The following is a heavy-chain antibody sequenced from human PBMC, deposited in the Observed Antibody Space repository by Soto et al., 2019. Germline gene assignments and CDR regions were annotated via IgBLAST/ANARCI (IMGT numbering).Heavy chain of an antibody. Sequence: GGSLRLSCAASGFTFSSFGMHWVRQAPGKGLEWVAVIWYDGSNKYYADSVKGRFTISRDNSKNTLYLQMNSLRAEDTAVYYCARDAPSWNTIDYWGQGTLVTVSS. CDR1: GFTFSSFG. CDR2: IWYDGSNK. V-gene: IGHV3-33*01. D-gene: IGHD1-1*01. CDR3: ARDAPSWNTIDY. J-gene: IGHJ4*02.